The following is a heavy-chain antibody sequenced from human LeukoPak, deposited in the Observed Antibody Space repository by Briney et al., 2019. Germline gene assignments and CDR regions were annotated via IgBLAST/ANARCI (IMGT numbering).Heavy chain of an antibody. J-gene: IGHJ4*02. CDR3: ASSPGDKPRIAVAAIYYFDY. CDR2: ISAYNGNT. CDR1: GGTFSSYA. Sequence: ASVKVSCKASGGTFSSYAISWVREAPGQGLEWMGWISAYNGNTNYAQKLQGRVTMTTDTSTSTAYMELRSLRSDDTAVYYCASSPGDKPRIAVAAIYYFDYWGQGTLVTVSS. D-gene: IGHD6-19*01. V-gene: IGHV1-18*01.